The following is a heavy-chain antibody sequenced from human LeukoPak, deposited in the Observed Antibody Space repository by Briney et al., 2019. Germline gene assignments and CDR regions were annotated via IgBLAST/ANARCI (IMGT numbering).Heavy chain of an antibody. CDR2: IYTSGST. V-gene: IGHV4-4*07. Sequence: SETLSLTCTVSGGSISSYYWSWIRQPAGKGLEWIGRIYTSGSTNSNPSLKSRVTISVDKSKNQFSLKLSSVTAADTAVYYCARDGCSSTSCYDDYYYMDVWGKGTTVTVSS. CDR3: ARDGCSSTSCYDDYYYMDV. D-gene: IGHD2-2*01. CDR1: GGSISSYY. J-gene: IGHJ6*03.